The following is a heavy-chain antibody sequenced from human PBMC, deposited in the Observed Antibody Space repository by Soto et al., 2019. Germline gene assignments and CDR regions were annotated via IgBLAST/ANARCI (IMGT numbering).Heavy chain of an antibody. CDR3: ASHRSGYAFH. Sequence: SETLSLTCTVSGGSISTYYLSWIRQSPGKGLEWIGYVYYSGNTNYNPSLKGRVTISLDAPTNQFSLKLTSVTAADTAVYYCASHRSGYAFHWGPGTLVTVSS. D-gene: IGHD6-25*01. CDR1: GGSISTYY. V-gene: IGHV4-59*01. J-gene: IGHJ4*02. CDR2: VYYSGNT.